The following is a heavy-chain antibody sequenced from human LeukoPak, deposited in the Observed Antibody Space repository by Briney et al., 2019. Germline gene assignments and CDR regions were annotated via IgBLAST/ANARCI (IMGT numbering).Heavy chain of an antibody. CDR2: IYSDNT. CDR1: GFTVSSNS. D-gene: IGHD6-13*01. V-gene: IGHV3-53*01. Sequence: GGSLRLSCTVSGFTVSSNSMSWVRQAPGKGLEWVSFIYSDNTHYSDSVKGRFTISRDNSKNTLYLQMNSLRAEDTAVYYCARAGYSNSYRYYYYMDVWGKGTTVTVSS. J-gene: IGHJ6*03. CDR3: ARAGYSNSYRYYYYMDV.